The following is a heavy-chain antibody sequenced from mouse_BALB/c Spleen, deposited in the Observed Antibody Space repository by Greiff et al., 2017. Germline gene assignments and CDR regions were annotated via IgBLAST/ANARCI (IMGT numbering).Heavy chain of an antibody. CDR3: ARDYGSYYYAMDY. V-gene: IGHV2-6-7*01. J-gene: IGHJ4*01. Sequence: VKVVESGPGLVAPSQSLSITCTVSGFSLTGYGVNWVRQPPGKGLEWLGMIWGDGSTDYNSALKSRLSISKDNSKSQVFLKMNSLQTDDTARYYCARDYGSYYYAMDYWGQGTSVTVSS. CDR1: GFSLTGYG. D-gene: IGHD1-2*01. CDR2: IWGDGST.